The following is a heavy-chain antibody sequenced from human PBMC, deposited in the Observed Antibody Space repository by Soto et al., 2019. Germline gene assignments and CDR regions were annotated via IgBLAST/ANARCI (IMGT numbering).Heavy chain of an antibody. J-gene: IGHJ6*02. D-gene: IGHD3-10*01. CDR1: GYTLTHLY. CDR2: LNPSGGFT. CDR3: AIPSLVRDYLILDV. V-gene: IGHV1-46*01. Sequence: GASVKVSCKASGYTLTHLYMHWVRQAPGQGLEWMGILNPSGGFTSKAQKFQGRVIMTRDTSTNTVYMELSSLRYEDTAVYYCAIPSLVRDYLILDVSGQGTTVTVS.